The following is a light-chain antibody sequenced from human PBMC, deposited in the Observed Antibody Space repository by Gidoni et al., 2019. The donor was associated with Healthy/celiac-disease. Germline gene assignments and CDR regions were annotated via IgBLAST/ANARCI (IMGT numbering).Light chain of an antibody. CDR1: SSNIGRNT. Sequence: QSVLTHPPSASGTPGQRVTISCSGSSSNIGRNTVNWSQQLPGTAPKLLIYSNNQRPSGVPDRFSGSKSGTSASLAISGLQSEDEADYYCAAWDDSLNGPVFGGGTKLTVL. V-gene: IGLV1-44*01. CDR3: AAWDDSLNGPV. CDR2: SNN. J-gene: IGLJ2*01.